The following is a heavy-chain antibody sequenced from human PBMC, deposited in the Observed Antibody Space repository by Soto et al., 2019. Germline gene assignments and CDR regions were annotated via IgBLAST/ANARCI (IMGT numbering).Heavy chain of an antibody. CDR1: GGTFSSYA. Sequence: QVQLVQSGAEVKKPGSSVKVSCKASGGTFSSYAISWVRRAPGQGLEWMGGIIPIFGTANYAQKFQGRVTITADESTSTAYMELSSLRSEDTAVYYCARSRVTYYYDRRAFDIWGQGTMVTVSS. V-gene: IGHV1-69*01. D-gene: IGHD3-22*01. J-gene: IGHJ3*02. CDR3: ARSRVTYYYDRRAFDI. CDR2: IIPIFGTA.